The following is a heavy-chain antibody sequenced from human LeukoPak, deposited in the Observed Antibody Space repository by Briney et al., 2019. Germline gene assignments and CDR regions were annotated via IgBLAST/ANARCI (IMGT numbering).Heavy chain of an antibody. Sequence: GASVKVSCKASGYTFTSYGISWVRQAPGQGLEWMGWISAYNGNTNYAQKLQGRVTMTTDPSTSTAYMELRSLRSDDTAVYYCARVERWGIVATTPHPYYFGYWGQGNLVTVSS. CDR1: GYTFTSYG. D-gene: IGHD5-12*01. V-gene: IGHV1-18*01. CDR3: ARVERWGIVATTPHPYYFGY. J-gene: IGHJ4*02. CDR2: ISAYNGNT.